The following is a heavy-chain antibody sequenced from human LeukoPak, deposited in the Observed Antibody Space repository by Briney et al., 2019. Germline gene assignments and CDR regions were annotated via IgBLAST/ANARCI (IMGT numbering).Heavy chain of an antibody. J-gene: IGHJ4*02. Sequence: AASVKVSCKASGGTFSSYAISWVRQAPGQRLEWMGWINAGNGNTRYSQEFQGRVTITRDTSATTAYMELSSLISEDMAVYYCVRGIWTSHTVGYYFDNWGQGTLVTVSS. V-gene: IGHV1-3*03. CDR3: VRGIWTSHTVGYYFDN. CDR1: GGTFSSYA. D-gene: IGHD6-13*01. CDR2: INAGNGNT.